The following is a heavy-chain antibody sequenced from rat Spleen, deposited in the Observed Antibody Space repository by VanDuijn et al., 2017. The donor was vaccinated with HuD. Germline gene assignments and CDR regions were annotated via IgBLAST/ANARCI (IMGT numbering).Heavy chain of an antibody. V-gene: IGHV5-31*01. Sequence: EVQLVESGGGLVQPGRSLKLSCAASGFTFSDYNMAWVRQAPGKGLEWVASITNTGGSTYYPDSVKGRFTISRDNAKSTLYLQMNSLRSEDTATYYCTRDQYRYGGGYYVMDAWGQGASVTVSS. D-gene: IGHD1-5*01. CDR2: ITNTGGST. CDR1: GFTFSDYN. CDR3: TRDQYRYGGGYYVMDA. J-gene: IGHJ4*01.